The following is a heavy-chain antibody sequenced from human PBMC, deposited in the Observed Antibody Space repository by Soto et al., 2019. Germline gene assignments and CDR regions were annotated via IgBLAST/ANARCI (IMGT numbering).Heavy chain of an antibody. CDR1: GGSISSGGYY. V-gene: IGHV4-31*03. CDR3: ARDGRGVFSLDY. CDR2: IYYSGST. Sequence: QVQLQESGPGLVKPSQTLSLTCTVSGGSISSGGYYWSWIRQHPGKGLEWIGYIYYSGSTYYNPSLKSRVTISVDTSKNQFSLKLSSVTAADTTVYYCARDGRGVFSLDYWGQGTLVTVSS. D-gene: IGHD1-1*01. J-gene: IGHJ4*02.